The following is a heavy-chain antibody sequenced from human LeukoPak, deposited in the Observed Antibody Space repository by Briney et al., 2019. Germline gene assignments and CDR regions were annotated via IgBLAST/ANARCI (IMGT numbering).Heavy chain of an antibody. CDR1: GFTFSNYA. CDR2: IASGGST. J-gene: IGHJ4*02. D-gene: IGHD3-10*01. CDR3: AKGGRGYYFDY. V-gene: IGHV3-23*01. Sequence: PGGSLRLSCAASGFTFSNYAMSWVRQAPGKGLEWVSAIASGGSTYYPDSLKGRFTISRDNSKNTLYLQMNSLSAEDTAVYYCAKGGRGYYFDYWGQGTLVTVSS.